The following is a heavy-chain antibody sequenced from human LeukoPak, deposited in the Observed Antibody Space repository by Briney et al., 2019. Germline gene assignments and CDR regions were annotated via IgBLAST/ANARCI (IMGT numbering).Heavy chain of an antibody. J-gene: IGHJ1*01. Sequence: SETLSLTCAVYGGSFSSYYWSWIRQPSGKGLEWIGEINHSGSTDYNPSLKSRVTISVDTSKNQFSLKLRSVTAADTAVYYCAFSSAYQQHWGQGTLVTVSS. CDR1: GGSFSSYY. V-gene: IGHV4-34*01. CDR2: INHSGST. D-gene: IGHD3-22*01. CDR3: AFSSAYQQH.